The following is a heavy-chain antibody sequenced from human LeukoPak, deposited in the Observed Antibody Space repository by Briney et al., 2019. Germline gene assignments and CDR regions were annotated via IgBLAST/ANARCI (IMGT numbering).Heavy chain of an antibody. J-gene: IGHJ6*02. V-gene: IGHV3-7*01. CDR2: IKEDGSEK. Sequence: PGGSLRLSCAASESTFRSYWMSWVRLAPGKGLEWVASIKEDGSEKFYVGSVKGRFTISRDNAKNSLFLQMNSLRAEDTAVYYCARRKYYSDSSGYYYVHYYYGLDVWGQGTLVTVSS. CDR1: ESTFRSYW. D-gene: IGHD3-22*01. CDR3: ARRKYYSDSSGYYYVHYYYGLDV.